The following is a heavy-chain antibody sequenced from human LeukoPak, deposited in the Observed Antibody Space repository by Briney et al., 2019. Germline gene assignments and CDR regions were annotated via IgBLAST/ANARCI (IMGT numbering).Heavy chain of an antibody. V-gene: IGHV4-30-4*08. J-gene: IGHJ5*02. CDR3: ARVGDIVVVPAAIPFDP. CDR2: IYYSGST. CDR1: GGSISSGDYY. D-gene: IGHD2-2*01. Sequence: SQTLSLTCTVSGGSISSGDYYWSWIRQPPGKGLEWIGYIYYSGSTYYNPSLESRVTISVDTSKNQFSLKLSSVTAADTAVYYCARVGDIVVVPAAIPFDPWGQGTLVTVSS.